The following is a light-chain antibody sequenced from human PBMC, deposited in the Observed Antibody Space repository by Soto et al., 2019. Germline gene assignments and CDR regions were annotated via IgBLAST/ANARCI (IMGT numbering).Light chain of an antibody. CDR1: QTVSLSY. V-gene: IGKV3-20*01. CDR2: GSS. J-gene: IGKJ4*01. CDR3: QQYLSSPLT. Sequence: EVVLTQSPATLSLSPGERATLSCRASQTVSLSYLAWYQQKPGQAPRLLIYGSSSRATGIPERFSGGGSGTDFTLTISRLEPEDVGIYYCQQYLSSPLTFGGGTKVEIK.